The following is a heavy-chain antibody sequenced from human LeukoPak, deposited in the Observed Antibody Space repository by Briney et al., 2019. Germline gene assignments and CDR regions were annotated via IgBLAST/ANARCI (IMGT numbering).Heavy chain of an antibody. CDR3: ARDKGPYYYDSSGYYHYFDY. CDR1: GGSISSYY. J-gene: IGHJ4*02. Sequence: PSETLSLTCTVSGGSISSYYWSWIRQPAGKGLEWIGRIYTSGSTNYNPSLKSRVTMSVDTSKNQFSLKLSSVTAADTAVYYCARDKGPYYYDSSGYYHYFDYWGQGTLVTVSS. V-gene: IGHV4-4*07. D-gene: IGHD3-22*01. CDR2: IYTSGST.